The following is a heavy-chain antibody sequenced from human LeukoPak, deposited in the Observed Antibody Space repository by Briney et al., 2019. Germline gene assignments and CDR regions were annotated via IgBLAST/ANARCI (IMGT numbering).Heavy chain of an antibody. Sequence: GGSLRLSCAASGFTFSTAWMTWVRQAPGKGLEWVSYISSSGKNIYFADSVKGRFTISRDNAKSSLFLQMNSLRAEDTAVYYCARVTYAVPDYWGQGTLVAVSS. CDR3: ARVTYAVPDY. V-gene: IGHV3-48*04. J-gene: IGHJ4*02. CDR2: ISSSGKNI. CDR1: GFTFSTAW. D-gene: IGHD2/OR15-2a*01.